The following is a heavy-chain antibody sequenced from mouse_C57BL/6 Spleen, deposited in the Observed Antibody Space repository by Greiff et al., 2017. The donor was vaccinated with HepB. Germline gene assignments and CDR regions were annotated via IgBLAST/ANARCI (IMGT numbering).Heavy chain of an antibody. CDR1: GFTFSDYG. J-gene: IGHJ1*03. Sequence: EVKLMESGGGLVQPGGSLKLSCAASGFTFSDYGMAWVRQAPRKGPEWVAFISNLAYSIYYADTVTGRFTISRENAKNTLYLEMSSLRSEDTAMYYCARGEEYFDVWGTGTTVTVSS. V-gene: IGHV5-15*01. CDR3: ARGEEYFDV. CDR2: ISNLAYSI.